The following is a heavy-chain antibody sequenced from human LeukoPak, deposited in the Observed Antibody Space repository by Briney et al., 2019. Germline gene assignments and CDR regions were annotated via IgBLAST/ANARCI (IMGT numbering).Heavy chain of an antibody. CDR3: AAAVPAWGHYFDY. CDR1: GFTFTNSA. J-gene: IGHJ4*02. D-gene: IGHD3-16*01. Sequence: GTSVKVSCKASGFTFTNSAMQWVRQARGQHLEWIGWIVVGSGETSYAQKFQERVTITRDMSTSTAYMELSSLRFEDTAVYYCAAAVPAWGHYFDYWGQGTLVTVSS. V-gene: IGHV1-58*02. CDR2: IVVGSGET.